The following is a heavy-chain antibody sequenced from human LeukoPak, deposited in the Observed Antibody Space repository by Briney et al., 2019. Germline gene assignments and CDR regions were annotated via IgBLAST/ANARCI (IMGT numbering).Heavy chain of an antibody. J-gene: IGHJ6*02. CDR2: MNPNSGNT. CDR3: ARVDTAMGYYYYGMDV. D-gene: IGHD5-18*01. V-gene: IGHV1-8*01. Sequence: ASVKVSCKASGYTFTSYDINWVRQATGQGLEWMGWMNPNSGNTGYAQKFQGRVTMTRDTSTSTVYMELSSLRSEDTAVYYCARVDTAMGYYYYGMDVWGQGTTVTVSS. CDR1: GYTFTSYD.